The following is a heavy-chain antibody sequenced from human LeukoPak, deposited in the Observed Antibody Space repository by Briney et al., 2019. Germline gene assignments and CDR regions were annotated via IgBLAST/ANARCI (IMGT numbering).Heavy chain of an antibody. CDR2: INPSGGST. Sequence: ASVKVSCKASGYTFTSYYMHWVRQAPGQGLEWMGIINPSGGSTSYAQKFQGRVTMTRDTSTSTVYMELSSLRSEDTAVYYCARDLWVALYYYGMDVWGQGTTVTVSS. CDR3: ARDLWVALYYYGMDV. J-gene: IGHJ6*02. CDR1: GYTFTSYY. D-gene: IGHD2-15*01. V-gene: IGHV1-46*01.